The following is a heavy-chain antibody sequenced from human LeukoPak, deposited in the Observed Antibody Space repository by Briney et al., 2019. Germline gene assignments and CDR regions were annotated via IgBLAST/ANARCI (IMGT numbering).Heavy chain of an antibody. V-gene: IGHV4-59*01. CDR2: IYYSGST. CDR3: ARGGGSYVPFDY. Sequence: SETLSLTCTVSGGSISSYYWSWIRQPPGKGLEWIGYIYYSGSTNYTPSLKSRVTISVDTSKNQFSLKLSSVTAADTAVYYCARGGGSYVPFDYWGQGTLVTVSS. D-gene: IGHD1-26*01. CDR1: GGSISSYY. J-gene: IGHJ4*02.